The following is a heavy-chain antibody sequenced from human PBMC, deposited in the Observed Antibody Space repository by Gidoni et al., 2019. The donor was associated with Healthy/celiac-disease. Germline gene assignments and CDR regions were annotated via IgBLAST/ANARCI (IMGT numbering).Heavy chain of an antibody. V-gene: IGHV4-39*01. J-gene: IGHJ5*02. CDR2: IYYSGST. CDR1: GVSISSSSYY. D-gene: IGHD2-15*01. Sequence: QLQLQESGPGLVKPSETLSLTCTVSGVSISSSSYYWGWIRQPPGKGLEWIGSIYYSGSTYYNPSLKSRVTIAVDTSKNQFSRKRSSVTAADTAVYYCARHVKDGWYCSGGSCYSWAWFDPWGQGTLVTVSS. CDR3: ARHVKDGWYCSGGSCYSWAWFDP.